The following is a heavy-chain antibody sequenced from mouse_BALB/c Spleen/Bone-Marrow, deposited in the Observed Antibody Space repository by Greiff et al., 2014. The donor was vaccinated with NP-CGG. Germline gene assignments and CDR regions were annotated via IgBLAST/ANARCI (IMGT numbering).Heavy chain of an antibody. CDR3: SREITRYAVDY. J-gene: IGHJ4*01. CDR2: INPGSGGV. D-gene: IGHD2-4*01. V-gene: IGHV1-54*01. Sequence: VQLQQSGAELVRPGTSVKVSCKASGYAFTNYWIEWVKQRPGQGLEWIGVINPGSGGVNYNEKFKGKATLTADKSSSTAYIQLSSLTSDGSAVYFCSREITRYAVDYWGQGTSVTVSS. CDR1: GYAFTNYW.